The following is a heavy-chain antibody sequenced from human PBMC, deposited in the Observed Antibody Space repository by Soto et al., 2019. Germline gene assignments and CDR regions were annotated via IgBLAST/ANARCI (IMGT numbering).Heavy chain of an antibody. D-gene: IGHD6-13*01. CDR2: ISYDGSNK. CDR3: ARAAADPTACFDP. Sequence: PGGSLRLSCAACGFTFSSYAVGWVRQAPGKGLEWVAVISYDGSNKYYADSVKGRFTISRDNSKNTLYLQMNSLRAEDTAVYYCARAAADPTACFDPWGQGTLVTVSS. V-gene: IGHV3-30*03. J-gene: IGHJ5*02. CDR1: GFTFSSYA.